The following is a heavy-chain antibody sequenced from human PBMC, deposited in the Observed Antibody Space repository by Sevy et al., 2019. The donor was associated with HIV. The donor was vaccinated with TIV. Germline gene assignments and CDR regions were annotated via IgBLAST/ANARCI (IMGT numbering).Heavy chain of an antibody. CDR1: GFTFSKYW. V-gene: IGHV3-7*01. Sequence: GGSLRLSCAASGFTFSKYWMGWVRQAPGKGLEWVANIKQDAGQKYYVDSVKGRFTISRDNAKNSLYLQMNSLRAEDTAVYFCARDDGNYYSHYWGQGTLVTVSS. J-gene: IGHJ4*02. CDR2: IKQDAGQK. D-gene: IGHD1-26*01. CDR3: ARDDGNYYSHY.